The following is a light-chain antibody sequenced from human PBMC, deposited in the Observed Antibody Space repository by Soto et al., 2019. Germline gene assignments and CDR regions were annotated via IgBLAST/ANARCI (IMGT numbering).Light chain of an antibody. CDR2: KAS. J-gene: IGKJ1*01. Sequence: DIHMTHSPSTLSASVVDRVTITCRASQSINSWLAWYQQKPGKAPKLLIYKASSLESGVPPRFSGSGSGTEFTLTISSLQPDDFATYYCQQYNSYWTFGQGTKVDIK. CDR1: QSINSW. V-gene: IGKV1-5*03. CDR3: QQYNSYWT.